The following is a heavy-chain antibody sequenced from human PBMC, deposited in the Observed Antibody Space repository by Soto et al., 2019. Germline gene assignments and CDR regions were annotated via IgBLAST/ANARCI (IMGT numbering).Heavy chain of an antibody. D-gene: IGHD5-12*01. CDR3: AGEGEMATICAY. J-gene: IGHJ4*02. CDR2: IYYSGST. V-gene: IGHV4-30-4*01. CDR1: GGSISSGDYY. Sequence: QVQLQESGPGLVKPSQTLSLTCTVSGGSISSGDYYWSWIRQPPGKGLEWIGYIYYSGSTYYTPSLMSRVTMSVDTSTNRFSRKLSSVTAADTAVYFCAGEGEMATICAYWGQGTLVAISS.